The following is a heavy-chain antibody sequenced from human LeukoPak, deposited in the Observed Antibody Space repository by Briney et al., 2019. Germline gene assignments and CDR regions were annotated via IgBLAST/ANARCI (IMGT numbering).Heavy chain of an antibody. Sequence: GGSLRLSCAASGFSFSNAWMSWVRQVPGTGLEWVGRIKRQSDCATTQYAAPVKDRFTISRDNSKKTLYLKMNNLKTEDTAVYYCTTEYSDSGSDLDVWGKGTTVTASS. D-gene: IGHD1-26*01. V-gene: IGHV3-15*01. CDR3: TTEYSDSGSDLDV. J-gene: IGHJ6*04. CDR1: GFSFSNAW. CDR2: IKRQSDCATT.